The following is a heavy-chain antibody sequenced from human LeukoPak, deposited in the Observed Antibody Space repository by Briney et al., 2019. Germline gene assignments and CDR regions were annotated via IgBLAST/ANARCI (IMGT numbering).Heavy chain of an antibody. Sequence: ASVTVSCKASGYTFTNYGMSWVRQAPGQGGEGMGWISAYNGNTNYAKKLQGRVTMTTDTSTRTAYMELRSLRSDDTAVYYCTRDPSNSSGWYIYFDYWGQGALVTVSS. CDR2: ISAYNGNT. CDR1: GYTFTNYG. J-gene: IGHJ4*02. V-gene: IGHV1-18*01. CDR3: TRDPSNSSGWYIYFDY. D-gene: IGHD6-19*01.